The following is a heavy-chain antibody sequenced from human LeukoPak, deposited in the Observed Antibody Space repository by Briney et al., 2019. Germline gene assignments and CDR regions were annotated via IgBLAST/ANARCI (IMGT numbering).Heavy chain of an antibody. J-gene: IGHJ3*02. Sequence: PSETLSLTCTVSGGSICSYYWSWIRQPPGKGLEWIGYIYYSGSTNYNPSLKSRVTISVDTSKNQFSLKLSSVTAADTAVYYCARDGNNWKPHAFDIWGQGTMVTVSS. V-gene: IGHV4-59*01. CDR3: ARDGNNWKPHAFDI. D-gene: IGHD1-1*01. CDR2: IYYSGST. CDR1: GGSICSYY.